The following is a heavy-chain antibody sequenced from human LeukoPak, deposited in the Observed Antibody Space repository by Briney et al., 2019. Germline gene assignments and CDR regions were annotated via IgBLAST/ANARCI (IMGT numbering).Heavy chain of an antibody. V-gene: IGHV3-23*01. CDR1: GFTFSSYA. J-gene: IGHJ2*01. CDR2: VTGSGNTR. D-gene: IGHD3-3*01. CDR3: AKAIRNLGWYFDL. Sequence: GRSLRLSCAASGFTFSSYAMSWVRQAPGKGLEWVSGVTGSGNTRYYADSVKGRFTISRDNSKNTLYLQMDSLRAEDAAVYYCAKAIRNLGWYFDLWGRGTLVTVSS.